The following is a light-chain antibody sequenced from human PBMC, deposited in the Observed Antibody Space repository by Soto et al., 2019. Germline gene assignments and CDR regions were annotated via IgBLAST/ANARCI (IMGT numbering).Light chain of an antibody. Sequence: EIALTQSPGTLSLSPGERATLSCRASQSVSSNYLAWYQQKPGQAPRLLIYGASSRATGIPDRFSGSGSGTDFTLTISRLEPEDFAVYYCQQYGRSPWTFGQGTKVDI. CDR3: QQYGRSPWT. CDR2: GAS. CDR1: QSVSSNY. V-gene: IGKV3-20*01. J-gene: IGKJ1*01.